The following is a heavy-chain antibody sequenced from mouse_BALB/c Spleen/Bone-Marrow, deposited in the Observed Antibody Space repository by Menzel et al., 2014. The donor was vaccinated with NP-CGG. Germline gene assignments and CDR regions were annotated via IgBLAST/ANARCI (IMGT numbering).Heavy chain of an antibody. D-gene: IGHD2-3*01. V-gene: IGHV10-1*02. J-gene: IGHJ3*01. CDR1: GFTFNTYA. CDR2: IRSKSNNYAT. Sequence: EVKLVESGGGLVQPKGSLKLSCAASGFTFNTYAMNWVRQAPGKGLEWVARIRSKSNNYATYYADSVKDRFTISRDDSQSMLYLQMNNLKTEDTAMYYCVRSDDGWFAYWGQRTLVTVSA. CDR3: VRSDDGWFAY.